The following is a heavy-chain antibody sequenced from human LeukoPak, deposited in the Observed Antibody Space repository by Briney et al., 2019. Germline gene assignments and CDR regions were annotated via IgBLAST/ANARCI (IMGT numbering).Heavy chain of an antibody. V-gene: IGHV3-23*01. CDR1: ALTFCRHV. CDR2: ISGYGDST. CDR3: AQDAEEKGYGRPVEYFQH. D-gene: IGHD3-10*01. Sequence: GGSLILSCASSALTFCRHVINWVRQAPGKGLEWVSAISGYGDSTFYADSVKGRFSISRDNSKNTVYLQIDSLRVEDTAVYYCAQDAEEKGYGRPVEYFQHWGQGTLVTVSS. J-gene: IGHJ1*01.